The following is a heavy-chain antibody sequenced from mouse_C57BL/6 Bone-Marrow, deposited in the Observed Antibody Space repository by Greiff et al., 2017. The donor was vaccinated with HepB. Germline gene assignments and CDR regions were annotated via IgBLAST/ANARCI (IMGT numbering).Heavy chain of an antibody. CDR1: GYTFTSYW. Sequence: VQLQQPGTELVKPGASVKLSCKASGYTFTSYWMHWVKQRPGQGLEWIGNINPSNGGTNYNEKFTGKATLTVDKSSSTAYMQLSSLTSEDSAVYDFAKRYGYYWYFDVWGTGTTVTVSS. J-gene: IGHJ1*03. CDR3: AKRYGYYWYFDV. V-gene: IGHV1-53*01. D-gene: IGHD2-2*01. CDR2: INPSNGGT.